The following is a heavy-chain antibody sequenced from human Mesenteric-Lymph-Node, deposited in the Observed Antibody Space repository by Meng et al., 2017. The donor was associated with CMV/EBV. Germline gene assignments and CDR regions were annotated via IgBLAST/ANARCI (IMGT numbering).Heavy chain of an antibody. V-gene: IGHV1-2*02. Sequence: ASVKVSCKASGYSFTGYFMHWVRQAPGQGLEWMGWINPNSGDTKFLQKFQGRVTMARDTSISTAYMELTTLISDATAVYFCARGGIAAAGTLVYWGQGTLVTVSS. D-gene: IGHD6-13*01. J-gene: IGHJ4*02. CDR1: GYSFTGYF. CDR3: ARGGIAAAGTLVY. CDR2: INPNSGDT.